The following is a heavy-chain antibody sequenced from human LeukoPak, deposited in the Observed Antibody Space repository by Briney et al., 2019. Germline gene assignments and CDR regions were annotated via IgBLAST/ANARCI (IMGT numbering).Heavy chain of an antibody. Sequence: PSETLSLTCAVYGGSFSGYYWSWIRQPPGKGLEWVGEINHSGSTNYNPSLKSRVTISVDTSKNQFSLKLSSVTAADTAVYHCARLSSSGTYYYYYYMDVWGKGTTVTVSS. CDR1: GGSFSGYY. V-gene: IGHV4-34*01. CDR3: ARLSSSGTYYYYYYMDV. J-gene: IGHJ6*03. D-gene: IGHD6-6*01. CDR2: INHSGST.